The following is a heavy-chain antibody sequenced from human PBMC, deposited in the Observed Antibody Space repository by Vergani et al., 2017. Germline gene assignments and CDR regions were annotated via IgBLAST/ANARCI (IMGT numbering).Heavy chain of an antibody. D-gene: IGHD1-1*01. J-gene: IGHJ4*02. V-gene: IGHV1-69*01. CDR1: GGTFSSYA. Sequence: QVQLVQSGAEVKKPGSSVKVSCKASGGTFSSYAISGVRQAPGQGLEWMGGIIPIFGTANYAQKFQGRVTITADESTSTAYMELSSLRSEDTAVYYCARAQLERRPYYFDYWGQGTLVTVSS. CDR2: IIPIFGTA. CDR3: ARAQLERRPYYFDY.